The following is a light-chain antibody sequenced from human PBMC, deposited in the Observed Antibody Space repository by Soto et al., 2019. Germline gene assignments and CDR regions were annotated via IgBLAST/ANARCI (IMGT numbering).Light chain of an antibody. Sequence: EVMLTQSPGTLSLSPGERATLSCRASQSVSSNYLAWYQQKSGQAPRLLIYGASNRATGIPDRFSGRGSGTDCTLTISRLEPEDFAVYYCQQYDTSPRTFGHGTKVEFK. V-gene: IGKV3-20*01. CDR3: QQYDTSPRT. CDR2: GAS. CDR1: QSVSSNY. J-gene: IGKJ1*01.